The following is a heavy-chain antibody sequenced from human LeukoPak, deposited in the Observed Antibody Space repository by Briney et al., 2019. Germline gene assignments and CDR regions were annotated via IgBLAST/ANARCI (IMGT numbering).Heavy chain of an antibody. Sequence: ASVKVSCKASGYTFTGYYMHWVRQAPGQGLEWMGWINPNSGGTNYAQKFQGRVTMTRDTSISTAYMELSRLRSDDTAVYYCARDGYCSGGSCYSEGLSFDYWGQGTLVTVSS. J-gene: IGHJ4*02. CDR3: ARDGYCSGGSCYSEGLSFDY. V-gene: IGHV1-2*02. CDR2: INPNSGGT. D-gene: IGHD2-15*01. CDR1: GYTFTGYY.